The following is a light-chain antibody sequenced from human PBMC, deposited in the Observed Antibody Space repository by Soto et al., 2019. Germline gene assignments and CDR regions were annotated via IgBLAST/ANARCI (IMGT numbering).Light chain of an antibody. CDR3: SSYTSSSTPYV. CDR1: SSDVGGYNY. CDR2: EVS. V-gene: IGLV2-14*01. Sequence: QSALTQPASVSGSPGQSITFSCTGTSSDVGGYNYVSWYQQHPGKAPKLMIYEVSNRPSGVSHRFSGSKSGNTASLTISGLQAEDEADYYCSSYTSSSTPYVFGTGTKVTVL. J-gene: IGLJ1*01.